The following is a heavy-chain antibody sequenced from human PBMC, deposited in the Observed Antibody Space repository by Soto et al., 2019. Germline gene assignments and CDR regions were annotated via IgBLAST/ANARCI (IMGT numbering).Heavy chain of an antibody. J-gene: IGHJ5*02. V-gene: IGHV1-69*12. CDR1: GGILSSYG. CDR2: IIPMFGTA. D-gene: IGHD3-9*01. CDR3: TTTNVLRYFDVFDP. Sequence: QVQLVQSGAEVKKPGSSVKVSCKASGGILSSYGISWVRQAPGQGLEWPGGIIPMFGTANYAQKFQGRVTITADESTSTVYMELSSLRSEDTALYFCTTTNVLRYFDVFDPWGQGTLVTVSS.